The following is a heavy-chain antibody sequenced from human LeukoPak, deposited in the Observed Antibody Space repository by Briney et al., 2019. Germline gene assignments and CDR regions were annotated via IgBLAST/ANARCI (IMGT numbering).Heavy chain of an antibody. V-gene: IGHV4-34*01. CDR2: TNHSGST. J-gene: IGHJ5*02. CDR1: GGSFSGYY. D-gene: IGHD6-19*01. Sequence: SETLSLTCAVYGGSFSGYYWSWIRQPPGKGLEWIGETNHSGSTNYNPSLKSRVTISVDTSKNQFSLKPSSVTAADTAVYYCARQCSSGWYVNWFDPWGQGTLVTVSS. CDR3: ARQCSSGWYVNWFDP.